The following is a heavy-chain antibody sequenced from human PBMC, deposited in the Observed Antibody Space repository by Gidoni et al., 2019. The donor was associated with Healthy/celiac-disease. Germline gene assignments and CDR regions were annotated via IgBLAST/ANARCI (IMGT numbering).Heavy chain of an antibody. CDR1: GFTFSSYA. Sequence: QVQLVESGGGVVQPGRSLRLSCAASGFTFSSYAMRWVRQAPGKGLEWVAVISYDGSNKYYADSVKGRFTISRDNSKNTLYLQMNSLRAEDTAVYYCARDVRDGYNGGDYWGQGTLVTVSS. V-gene: IGHV3-30*04. J-gene: IGHJ4*02. D-gene: IGHD5-12*01. CDR3: ARDVRDGYNGGDY. CDR2: ISYDGSNK.